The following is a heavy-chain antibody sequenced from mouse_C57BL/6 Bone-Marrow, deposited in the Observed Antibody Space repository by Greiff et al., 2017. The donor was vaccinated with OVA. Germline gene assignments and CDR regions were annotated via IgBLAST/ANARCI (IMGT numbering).Heavy chain of an antibody. Sequence: QVQLQQSGPGLVAPSQSLSITCTVSGFSLTSYAISWVRQPPGKGLEWLGVIWPGGGTNYTSALKSRLSISKDNSKSQVFLKMNSLQTDDTARYYGARNRDGYYLAWFAYWGQGTLVTVSA. CDR1: GFSLTSYA. CDR2: IWPGGGT. CDR3: ARNRDGYYLAWFAY. J-gene: IGHJ3*01. V-gene: IGHV2-9-1*01. D-gene: IGHD2-3*01.